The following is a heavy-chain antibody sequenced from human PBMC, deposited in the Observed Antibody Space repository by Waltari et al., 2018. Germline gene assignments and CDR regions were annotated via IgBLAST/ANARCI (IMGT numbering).Heavy chain of an antibody. CDR3: AKSQQLVPRHFDY. D-gene: IGHD6-13*01. CDR1: GFTFSSYA. CDR2: SRGSGGST. V-gene: IGHV3-23*04. Sequence: EVQLVESGGGLVQPGGSLRLSCAASGFTFSSYAMSWVRRAPGKGLEWVSASRGSGGSTYYADSVKGRFTIARDNAKNTLYLKMSSLRAEDTDVYYCAKSQQLVPRHFDYWGQGTLVTVSS. J-gene: IGHJ4*02.